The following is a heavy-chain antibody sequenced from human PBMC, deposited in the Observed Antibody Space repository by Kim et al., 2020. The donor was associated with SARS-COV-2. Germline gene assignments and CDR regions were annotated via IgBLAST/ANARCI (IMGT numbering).Heavy chain of an antibody. Sequence: SETLSLTCAVYGGSFSGYYWSWIRQPPGKGLEWIGEINHSGSTNYNPSLKSRVTISVDTSKNQFSLKLSSVTAADTAVYYCARVNPRRTYSSGWSKSWFDPWGQGTLVTVSS. CDR2: INHSGST. CDR3: ARVNPRRTYSSGWSKSWFDP. D-gene: IGHD6-19*01. CDR1: GGSFSGYY. V-gene: IGHV4-34*01. J-gene: IGHJ5*02.